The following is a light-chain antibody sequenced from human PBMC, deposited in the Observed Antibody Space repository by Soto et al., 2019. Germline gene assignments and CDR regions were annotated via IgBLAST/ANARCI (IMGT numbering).Light chain of an antibody. Sequence: EIVLTQSPGTLSLSPGERATLSCRASQSVSSSFVAWFQQKPGQAPRLLIYGTSSRATGIPDRFSGSGSGTDFTLTINGLEPEDVAMYFCQQYGSSPWTFGQGTKVEIK. CDR1: QSVSSSF. V-gene: IGKV3-20*01. J-gene: IGKJ1*01. CDR2: GTS. CDR3: QQYGSSPWT.